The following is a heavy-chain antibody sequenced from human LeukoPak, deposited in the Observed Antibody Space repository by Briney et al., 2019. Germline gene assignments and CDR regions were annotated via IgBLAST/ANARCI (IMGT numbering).Heavy chain of an antibody. J-gene: IGHJ5*02. CDR3: AREGYCSGGICYSTMNWFDP. CDR1: GYRFTSYG. V-gene: IGHV1-18*01. Sequence: ASVKVSCKASGYRFTSYGITWVRQAPGQGLEWMGWISAYNGNTNYAQKVQGRVTLTTDTSTSTAYMELRSLRSDDTAVYYCAREGYCSGGICYSTMNWFDPWGQGTLVTVPS. D-gene: IGHD2-15*01. CDR2: ISAYNGNT.